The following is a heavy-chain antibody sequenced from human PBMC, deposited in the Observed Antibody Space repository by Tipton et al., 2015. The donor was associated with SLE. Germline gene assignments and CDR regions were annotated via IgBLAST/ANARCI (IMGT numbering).Heavy chain of an antibody. CDR2: IYYSGST. Sequence: TLSLTCAVYGGSFSGYQWNWIRQPPGKGLEWIGYIYYSGSTNYNPSLKSRVTISVDTSKNQFSLKLSSVTAADTAVYYCASQGSSSWLDYWCQGTLVTVSS. CDR3: ASQGSSSWLDY. V-gene: IGHV4-59*01. D-gene: IGHD6-13*01. CDR1: GGSFSGYQ. J-gene: IGHJ4*02.